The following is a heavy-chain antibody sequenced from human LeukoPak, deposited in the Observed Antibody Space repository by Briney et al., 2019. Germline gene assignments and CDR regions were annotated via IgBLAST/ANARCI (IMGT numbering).Heavy chain of an antibody. CDR2: INHSGST. Sequence: SETLSLTCAVYGGSFSGYYWSWIRQPPGKGLEWSGEINHSGSTNYNQSLKSRVTISVDTSKKQFSLKLSSVTAADTAVYYCATGPKGWFDPWGQGTLVTVSS. V-gene: IGHV4-34*01. D-gene: IGHD1-14*01. CDR3: ATGPKGWFDP. J-gene: IGHJ5*02. CDR1: GGSFSGYY.